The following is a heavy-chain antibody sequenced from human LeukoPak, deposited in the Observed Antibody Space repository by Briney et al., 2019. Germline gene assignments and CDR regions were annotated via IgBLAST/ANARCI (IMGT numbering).Heavy chain of an antibody. Sequence: GGSLRLSCAASGFTFSDYYMNWIRQAPGKGLEWVSYISSSASTIYYADSVKGRFTISRDNAKNSLYLQMNSLRAEDTAVYYCARDYYGSGSYPGYWGQGTLVTVSS. CDR3: ARDYYGSGSYPGY. CDR2: ISSSASTI. V-gene: IGHV3-11*01. J-gene: IGHJ4*02. CDR1: GFTFSDYY. D-gene: IGHD3-10*01.